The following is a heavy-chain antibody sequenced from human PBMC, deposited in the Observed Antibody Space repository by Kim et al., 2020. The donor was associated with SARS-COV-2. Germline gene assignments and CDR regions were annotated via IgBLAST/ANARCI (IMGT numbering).Heavy chain of an antibody. D-gene: IGHD2-8*01. CDR2: NY. J-gene: IGHJ4*02. CDR3: ASGTHDSGSDY. V-gene: IGHV6-1*01. Sequence: NYDYAVSVKGLITANTDTSKNQFSLQLNSVTPEDTAVYYCASGTHDSGSDYWGQGTLVTVSA.